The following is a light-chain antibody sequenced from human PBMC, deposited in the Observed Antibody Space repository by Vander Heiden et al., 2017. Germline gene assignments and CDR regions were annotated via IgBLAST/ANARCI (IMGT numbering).Light chain of an antibody. V-gene: IGLV3-9*01. CDR3: QVWDSGSLL. Sequence: SYDLTQPLSVSVALGQTASITCGGHTIEDKNVHWYRQSPGQAPMLVIYRDSSRPSGIPERFSGSNSGNTATLIISGAQAADEADYYCQVWDSGSLLFGGGTKLTVL. J-gene: IGLJ2*01. CDR1: TIEDKN. CDR2: RDS.